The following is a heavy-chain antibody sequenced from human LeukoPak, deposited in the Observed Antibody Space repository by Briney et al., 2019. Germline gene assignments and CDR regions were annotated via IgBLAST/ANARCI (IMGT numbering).Heavy chain of an antibody. CDR3: AKDPVGNYYILTGYWRAFDY. J-gene: IGHJ4*02. Sequence: PGGSLRLSCAASGFTFSSYAMSWVRQAPGKGLEWVSAISGSGGSTYYADSVKGRFTISRDNSKNTLYLQMNSLRAEDTAVYYCAKDPVGNYYILTGYWRAFDYWGQGTLVTVSS. D-gene: IGHD3-9*01. CDR1: GFTFSSYA. CDR2: ISGSGGST. V-gene: IGHV3-23*01.